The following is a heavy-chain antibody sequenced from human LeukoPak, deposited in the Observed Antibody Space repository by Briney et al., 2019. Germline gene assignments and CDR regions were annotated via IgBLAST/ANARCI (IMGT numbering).Heavy chain of an antibody. D-gene: IGHD2-2*01. CDR1: GFTFSSYG. V-gene: IGHV3-30*02. CDR3: AKGWDCSSTSCYLEDAFDI. J-gene: IGHJ3*02. Sequence: GGPLRLSCAASGFTFSSYGMHWGRQAPGKGLEGEAFIRYVGSNKYYADPVKGRFTISRDNSKNTLYLQVNSLRAEDTAVYYCAKGWDCSSTSCYLEDAFDIWGQGTMVTVSS. CDR2: IRYVGSNK.